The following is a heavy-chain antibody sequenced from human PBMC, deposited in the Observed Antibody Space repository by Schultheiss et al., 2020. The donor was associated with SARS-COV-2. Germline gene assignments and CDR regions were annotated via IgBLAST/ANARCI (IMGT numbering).Heavy chain of an antibody. V-gene: IGHV3-64D*06. D-gene: IGHD5-24*01. CDR1: GFTFSSDV. CDR3: ARSRDGYNWAHGAFDI. CDR2: ASPSEEWT. J-gene: IGHJ3*02. Sequence: GGSLRLSCSASGFTFSSDVMHWVRQAPGKGLEFVSTASPSEEWTFYADSVKGRFTISRDESKNTLYLQMSSLRAEDTAVYYCARSRDGYNWAHGAFDIWGQGTMVTVSS.